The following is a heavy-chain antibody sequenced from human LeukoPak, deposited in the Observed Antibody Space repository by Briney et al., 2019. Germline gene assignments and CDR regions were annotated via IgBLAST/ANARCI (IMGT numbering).Heavy chain of an antibody. CDR1: GFTFSTYA. J-gene: IGHJ3*02. CDR3: AKGYYEIHDAFDI. Sequence: GGSLRLSCAVSGFTFSTYAMHWVRQAPGKGLEWVAFISYDGRNKYYADSMKGRFTISRDNSKNTLFLQMNSLRAEDTAVYYCAKGYYEIHDAFDIWGQGTMVTVSS. D-gene: IGHD3-9*01. V-gene: IGHV3-30*04. CDR2: ISYDGRNK.